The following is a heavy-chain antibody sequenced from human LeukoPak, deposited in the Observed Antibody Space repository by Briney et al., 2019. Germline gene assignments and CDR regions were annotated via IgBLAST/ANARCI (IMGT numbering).Heavy chain of an antibody. CDR3: ARDGYDDYVRGSYRPDY. CDR2: INWNGGST. J-gene: IGHJ4*02. D-gene: IGHD3-16*02. V-gene: IGHV3-20*04. Sequence: GGSLRLSCAASGFTFDDYGMSWVRQAPGKGLEWVSGINWNGGSTGYADSVKGRFTISRDNAKNSLYLQMNSLRAEDTALYYCARDGYDDYVRGSYRPDYWGQGTLVTVSS. CDR1: GFTFDDYG.